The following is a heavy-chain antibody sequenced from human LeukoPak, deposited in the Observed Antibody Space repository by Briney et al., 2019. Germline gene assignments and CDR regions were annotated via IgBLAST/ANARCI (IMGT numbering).Heavy chain of an antibody. J-gene: IGHJ5*02. Sequence: GGSLRLSCVASGFTFSSYWMHWVRQGPGKGLVWVSRIKNDGSSTSYADSVKGRFTISRDNAKNTLYLQMNSLRAEDTAVYYCTKSDWFDPWGQGTLVTVSS. V-gene: IGHV3-74*01. CDR2: IKNDGSST. CDR1: GFTFSSYW. CDR3: TKSDWFDP.